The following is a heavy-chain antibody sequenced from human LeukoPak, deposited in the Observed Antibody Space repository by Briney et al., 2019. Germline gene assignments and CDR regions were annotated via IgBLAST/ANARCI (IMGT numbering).Heavy chain of an antibody. CDR2: IYHTGST. J-gene: IGHJ5*02. CDR3: ARRTTVTPNWFDP. CDR1: GGPISSYQ. Sequence: PSETLSLTCTVSGGPISSYQWSWIRQPPGKGLEWIGYIYHTGSTNYHPSLKSRITISLDTSKNQFSLKLSSVTVADTAVYYCARRTTVTPNWFDPWGQGTLVTVSS. V-gene: IGHV4-59*08. D-gene: IGHD4-17*01.